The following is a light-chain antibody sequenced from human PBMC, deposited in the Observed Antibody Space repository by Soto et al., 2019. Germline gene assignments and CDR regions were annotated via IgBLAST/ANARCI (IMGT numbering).Light chain of an antibody. Sequence: DIQMTQSPSTLSGSVGDRVTITCRASQTISSWLAWYQQKPGEAPNLLISRASSSQSGVPSRFSGSGSGTDFTLTISSLQREDFATYYCQQSHITQYSFGQGTKVDIK. CDR3: QQSHITQYS. V-gene: IGKV1-39*01. CDR1: QTISSW. CDR2: RAS. J-gene: IGKJ2*03.